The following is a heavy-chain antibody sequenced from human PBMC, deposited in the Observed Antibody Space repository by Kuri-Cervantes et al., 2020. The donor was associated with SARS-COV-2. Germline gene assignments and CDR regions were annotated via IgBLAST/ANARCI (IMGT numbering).Heavy chain of an antibody. CDR3: ARDTRRRSGNLPFDY. D-gene: IGHD3-3*01. J-gene: IGHJ4*02. Sequence: GESLKISCAASGSTFDDYGMSWVRQAPGKGLEWVSGINWNGGSTGYADSVKGRFTISRDNAKNSLYLQMNSLRAEDTALYYCARDTRRRSGNLPFDYWGQGTLVTVSS. CDR2: INWNGGST. CDR1: GSTFDDYG. V-gene: IGHV3-20*04.